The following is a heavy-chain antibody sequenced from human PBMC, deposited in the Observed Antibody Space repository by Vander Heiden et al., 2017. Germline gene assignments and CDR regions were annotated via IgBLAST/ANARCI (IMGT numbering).Heavy chain of an antibody. Sequence: QVQLQESGTGLVKPSGTLSLTSTVDGASIYNYNCSWLRQPPGKGLEWIGFIYSSGSTNYIPSLKSRITISLDTSKNQFSLKLSSVTAADTAVYFCARGFSGYTFDSWGQGTLVTVSS. J-gene: IGHJ4*02. CDR2: IYSSGST. CDR1: GASIYNYN. V-gene: IGHV4-59*01. CDR3: ARGFSGYTFDS. D-gene: IGHD5-12*01.